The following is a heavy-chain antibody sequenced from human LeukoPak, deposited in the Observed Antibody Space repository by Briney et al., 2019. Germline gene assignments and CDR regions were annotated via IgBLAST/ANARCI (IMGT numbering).Heavy chain of an antibody. CDR3: ARNGIAVAGYDY. CDR1: GYIFTGFY. V-gene: IGHV1-2*02. CDR2: INPNSGDT. J-gene: IGHJ4*02. D-gene: IGHD6-19*01. Sequence: VASVKVSCKASGYIFTGFYIHWVRQAPGQGLEWMGWINPNSGDTNAAQKFQGRVAMTRDTSISTAYMELSRLRSDDTAVYYCARNGIAVAGYDYWGQGTVVSVSS.